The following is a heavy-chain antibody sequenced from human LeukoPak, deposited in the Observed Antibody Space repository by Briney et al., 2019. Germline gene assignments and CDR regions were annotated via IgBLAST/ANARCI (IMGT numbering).Heavy chain of an antibody. J-gene: IGHJ5*02. CDR3: ARVIKEPSALLWFGELFRFDP. Sequence: ASVKVSCKASGYTFTCYYMHWVRQAPGQGLEWMGRINPNSGGTNYAQKVQGRVTMTRDTSISTAYMELSRLRSDDTAVYYCARVIKEPSALLWFGELFRFDPWGQGTLVTVSS. CDR1: GYTFTCYY. D-gene: IGHD3-10*01. CDR2: INPNSGGT. V-gene: IGHV1-2*06.